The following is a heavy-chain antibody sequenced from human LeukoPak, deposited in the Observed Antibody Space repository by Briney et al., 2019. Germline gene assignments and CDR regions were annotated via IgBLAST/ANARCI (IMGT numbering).Heavy chain of an antibody. J-gene: IGHJ4*02. D-gene: IGHD1-14*01. CDR2: IYHSGST. V-gene: IGHV4-30-2*01. Sequence: SETLSLTCAVSGGSISSGGYSWRWVRQPRGKGLEWIGYIYHSGSTYYNPSLKSRVTISVHSSKNQCSLKLSSVASADAAVFYCASAIRYFDSWGQGTLVTAAS. CDR3: ASAIRYFDS. CDR1: GGSISSGGYS.